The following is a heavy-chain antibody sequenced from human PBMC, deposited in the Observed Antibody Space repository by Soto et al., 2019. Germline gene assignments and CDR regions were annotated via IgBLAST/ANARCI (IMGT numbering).Heavy chain of an antibody. J-gene: IGHJ3*01. D-gene: IGHD3-9*01. V-gene: IGHV3-48*03. Sequence: PGGSLRLSCAASGFTFSSYELNWVRQAPGKGLEWVSYIGKSGSTIKYADSVKGRLTISRDNAKNSLYLQMNTLRVEDTAVYYCARESDWDDALDVWGKETMAPVS. CDR3: ARESDWDDALDV. CDR2: IGKSGSTI. CDR1: GFTFSSYE.